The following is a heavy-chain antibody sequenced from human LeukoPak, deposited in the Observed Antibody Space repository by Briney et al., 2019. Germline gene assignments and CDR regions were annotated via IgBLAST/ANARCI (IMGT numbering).Heavy chain of an antibody. D-gene: IGHD3-22*01. CDR1: GFTVSSNY. Sequence: GGSLRLSCAASGFTVSSNYMSWVRQAPGKGLEWVSVMYSGGSTYYADSVKGRFTISRDNSKNTLYLQMNSLRAEDTAVYYCAGGGYYYDRSGYYNWFDPWGQGTLVTVSS. CDR2: MYSGGST. J-gene: IGHJ5*02. CDR3: AGGGYYYDRSGYYNWFDP. V-gene: IGHV3-66*01.